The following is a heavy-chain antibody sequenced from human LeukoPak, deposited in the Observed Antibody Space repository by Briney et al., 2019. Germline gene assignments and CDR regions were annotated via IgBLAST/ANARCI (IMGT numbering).Heavy chain of an antibody. D-gene: IGHD3-22*01. V-gene: IGHV1-69*04. CDR2: IVPMFGIP. Sequence: SVKVSCKASGGTFHYYTINWVRQAPGQGLEWMGRIVPMFGIPDYAQKFQGRVTLTADKSTSTAYMELSSLRSEDTAMYYCAKDRPNYHESNGHYYRPNGDYWGQGTLVSVSS. J-gene: IGHJ4*02. CDR3: AKDRPNYHESNGHYYRPNGDY. CDR1: GGTFHYYT.